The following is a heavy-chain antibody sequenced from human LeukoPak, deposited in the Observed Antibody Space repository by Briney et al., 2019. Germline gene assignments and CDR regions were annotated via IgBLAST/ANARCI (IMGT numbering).Heavy chain of an antibody. Sequence: ASVKVSCKASGYTFTRYSFSWMRQAPGQGLEWMGWISAYNDNTNYAQKLQGRVTMATDTSTSTVYMELSSLRSEDTAVYYCARGIAAAGRESLDYWGQGTLVTVSS. V-gene: IGHV1-18*01. CDR2: ISAYNDNT. CDR3: ARGIAAAGRESLDY. J-gene: IGHJ4*02. D-gene: IGHD6-13*01. CDR1: GYTFTRYS.